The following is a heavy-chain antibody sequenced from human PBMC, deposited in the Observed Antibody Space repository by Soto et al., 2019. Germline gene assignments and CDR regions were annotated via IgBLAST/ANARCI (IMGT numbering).Heavy chain of an antibody. CDR3: AREYSSSWYDYYYYYGMDV. CDR1: GFTFSSYS. J-gene: IGHJ6*02. Sequence: EVQLVESGGGLVKPGGSLRLSCAASGFTFSSYSMNWVRQAPGKGLEWVSSISSSSSYIYYADSVKGRFTISRDNAKNSLYLQMNSLRAEDTAVYYCAREYSSSWYDYYYYYGMDVWGQGTTVTVSS. D-gene: IGHD6-13*01. V-gene: IGHV3-21*01. CDR2: ISSSSSYI.